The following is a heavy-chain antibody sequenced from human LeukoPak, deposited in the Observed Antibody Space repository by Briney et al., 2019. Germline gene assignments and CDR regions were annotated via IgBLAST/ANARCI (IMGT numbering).Heavy chain of an antibody. CDR2: FSGSGGNT. CDR1: GFTFSSYA. Sequence: GGSLRLSCAASGFTFSSYAMNWVRQAPGKGLEWVSTFSGSGGNTYYADSVKGRFTISRDNSKNTLYLQMNSLRAEDTAVYYCARADYCSGGSCALDYWGQGTLVTVSS. D-gene: IGHD2-15*01. J-gene: IGHJ4*02. V-gene: IGHV3-23*01. CDR3: ARADYCSGGSCALDY.